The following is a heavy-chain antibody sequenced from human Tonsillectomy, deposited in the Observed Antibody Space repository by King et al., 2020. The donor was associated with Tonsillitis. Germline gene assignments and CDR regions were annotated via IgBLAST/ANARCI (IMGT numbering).Heavy chain of an antibody. CDR3: AKTSIYGGIIYWYCDL. V-gene: IGHV3-23*03. J-gene: IGHJ2*01. D-gene: IGHD4-23*01. CDR2: IYSDGTNT. Sequence: VQLVESGGGLVQPGGSLRLSCAASGFTFRNYAMSWVRQAPGKGLEWVSLIYSDGTNTYYADSVEGRFTISRDNSKNTLSLQMNSLRAGDTAVYYCAKTSIYGGIIYWYCDLWGRGTLVTVSS. CDR1: GFTFRNYA.